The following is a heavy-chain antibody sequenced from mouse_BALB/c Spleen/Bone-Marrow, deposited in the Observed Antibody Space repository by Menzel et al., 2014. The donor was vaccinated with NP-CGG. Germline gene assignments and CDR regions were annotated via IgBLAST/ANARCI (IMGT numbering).Heavy chain of an antibody. CDR3: ARWEYYAMDY. CDR2: IDPANGNT. V-gene: IGHV14-3*02. D-gene: IGHD4-1*01. Sequence: SGAELVKPGASVKLSCTASGFNIXDTYMHWVKQRPEQGLEWIGRIDPANGNTEYDPKFQGKATITADTSSNTAYLQLSSLTSEDTAVYYCARWEYYAMDYWGQGTSVTVSS. CDR1: GFNIXDTY. J-gene: IGHJ4*01.